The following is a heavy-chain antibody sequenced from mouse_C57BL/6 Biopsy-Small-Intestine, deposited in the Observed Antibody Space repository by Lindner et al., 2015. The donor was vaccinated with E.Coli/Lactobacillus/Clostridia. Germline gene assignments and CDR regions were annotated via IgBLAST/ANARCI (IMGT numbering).Heavy chain of an antibody. J-gene: IGHJ3*01. Sequence: VQLQESGPELVKPGASVKISCKASGYSFTDYNMNWVKQSNGKSLEWIGVINPNYGTTSYNQKFKGKATLTVDTSSSTAYMELNSLTSEDSAVYYCAIYYGNYVWFAYWGQGTLVTVSA. CDR3: AIYYGNYVWFAY. D-gene: IGHD2-1*01. CDR2: INPNYGTT. CDR1: GYSFTDYN. V-gene: IGHV1-39*01.